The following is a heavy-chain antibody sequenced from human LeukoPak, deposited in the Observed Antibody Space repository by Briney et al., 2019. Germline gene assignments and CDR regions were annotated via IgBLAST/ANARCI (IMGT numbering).Heavy chain of an antibody. V-gene: IGHV4-59*08. CDR2: VYDSGAT. CDR3: ARHMGSSPDLDAFDI. D-gene: IGHD6-13*01. CDR1: GGSISTYY. Sequence: SETLSLTCSVSGGSISTYYWSWVRQPPGKGLEWIGYVYDSGATNYNPSLKSRLTISVDTSKNQFSLKLRSVTAADTAVYYCARHMGSSPDLDAFDIWGQGTMVTVSS. J-gene: IGHJ3*02.